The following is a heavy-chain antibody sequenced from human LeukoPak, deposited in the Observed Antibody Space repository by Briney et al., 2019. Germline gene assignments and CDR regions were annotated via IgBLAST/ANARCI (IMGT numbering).Heavy chain of an antibody. CDR1: GVSITNY. Sequence: SETLSLTCTVSGVSITNYWSWIRQPPGKGLEWIGYMSYSGSTNYNPSLNSPVSISVDTSKNQFSLKLSSVTAADTAVYYCARDGAHKNHYYSYYYMDVWGKGTTVTVSS. D-gene: IGHD3-16*01. V-gene: IGHV4-59*01. CDR2: MSYSGST. CDR3: ARDGAHKNHYYSYYYMDV. J-gene: IGHJ6*03.